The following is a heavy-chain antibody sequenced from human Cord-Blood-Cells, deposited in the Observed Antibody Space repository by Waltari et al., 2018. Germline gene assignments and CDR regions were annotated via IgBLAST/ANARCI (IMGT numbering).Heavy chain of an antibody. Sequence: QVQLQESGPGLVKPSETLSLTCTVSGGSISSSYWSWIRPPAGKGLEWIGRIYTSGSTNYNPSLKSRVTMSVDTSKNQFSLKLSSVTAADTAVYYCARANYYGSGSYSYYFDYWGQGTLVTVSS. CDR3: ARANYYGSGSYSYYFDY. J-gene: IGHJ4*02. V-gene: IGHV4-4*07. CDR2: IYTSGST. CDR1: GGSISSSY. D-gene: IGHD3-10*01.